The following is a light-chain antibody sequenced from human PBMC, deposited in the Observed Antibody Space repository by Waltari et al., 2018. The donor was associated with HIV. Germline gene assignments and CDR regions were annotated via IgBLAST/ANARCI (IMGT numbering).Light chain of an antibody. Sequence: QSALTQPASVSGSPGQSITISCTGTSSDVGAYKFGSWYHQHPGKAPKLIIYEVSNRPSGVSNRFSASKSGNTASLTISGLQAEDEADYYCTSYTTSITYVFGTGTKVTVL. CDR1: SSDVGAYKF. J-gene: IGLJ1*01. CDR2: EVS. CDR3: TSYTTSITYV. V-gene: IGLV2-14*01.